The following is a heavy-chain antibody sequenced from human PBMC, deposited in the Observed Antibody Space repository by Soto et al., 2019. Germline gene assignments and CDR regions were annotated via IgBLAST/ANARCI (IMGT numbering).Heavy chain of an antibody. J-gene: IGHJ4*02. Sequence: QVKLVESGGGVVQPGRSLRLSCAASGFTFSSYAMHWVRQAPGKGLEWVAVISYDGSNKYYADSVKGRFTISRDNSKNTLYLIMNSLRAEDTAVYYCARDRVMIVVVPGPGYFDYWGQGTLVTVSS. CDR3: ARDRVMIVVVPGPGYFDY. V-gene: IGHV3-30-3*01. CDR1: GFTFSSYA. D-gene: IGHD3-22*01. CDR2: ISYDGSNK.